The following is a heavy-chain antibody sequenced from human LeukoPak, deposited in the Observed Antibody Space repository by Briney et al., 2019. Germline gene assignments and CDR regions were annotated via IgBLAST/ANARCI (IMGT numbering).Heavy chain of an antibody. Sequence: ASVKASCKASGYTFTGYYMHWVRQAPGQGLEWMGWINPNSGGTNYAQKFQGRVTMTRDTSISTAYMELSRLRSDDTAVYYCARVPYGDYATYAFDIWGQGTMVTVSS. D-gene: IGHD4-17*01. CDR3: ARVPYGDYATYAFDI. J-gene: IGHJ3*02. CDR2: INPNSGGT. CDR1: GYTFTGYY. V-gene: IGHV1-2*02.